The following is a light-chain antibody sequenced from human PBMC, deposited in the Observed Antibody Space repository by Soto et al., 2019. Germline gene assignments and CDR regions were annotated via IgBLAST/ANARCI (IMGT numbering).Light chain of an antibody. V-gene: IGLV2-8*01. J-gene: IGLJ1*01. CDR1: SSDVGGYNY. CDR2: EVS. CDR3: SSYAGSNNSPDV. Sequence: QSALTQPPSASGSPGQSVTISCTGTSSDVGGYNYVSWYQQHPGKAPKLIIYEVSKRPSGVPDRFSGSKSGNTASLTVSGLQAEDEADYYCSSYAGSNNSPDVFGTGTKLTVL.